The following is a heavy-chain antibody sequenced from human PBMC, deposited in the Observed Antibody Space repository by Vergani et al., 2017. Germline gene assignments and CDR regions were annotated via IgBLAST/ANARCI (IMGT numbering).Heavy chain of an antibody. V-gene: IGHV3-66*01. CDR3: ARDRRYYGSGSFGVFDY. D-gene: IGHD3-10*01. J-gene: IGHJ4*02. CDR1: GFTFSSYA. CDR2: IYSGGST. Sequence: EVQLLESGGGLVQPGGSLRLSCAASGFTFSSYAMSWVRQAPGKGLEWVSVIYSGGSTYYADSVKGRFTISRDNSKNTLYLQMNSLRAEDTAVYYCARDRRYYGSGSFGVFDYWGQGTLVTVSS.